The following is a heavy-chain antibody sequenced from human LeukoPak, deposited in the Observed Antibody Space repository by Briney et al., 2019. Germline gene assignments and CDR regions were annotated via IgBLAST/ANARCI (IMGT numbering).Heavy chain of an antibody. CDR3: ARDLGDSSGYYYRSLDY. CDR1: GYTFTSYY. CDR2: INPSGGST. V-gene: IGHV1-46*01. J-gene: IGHJ4*02. Sequence: ASVNVSCKASGYTFTSYYMHWVRQAPGQGLEWMGIINPSGGSTSYAQKFQGRVTMTRDTSTSTAYMELRSLRSDDTAVYYCARDLGDSSGYYYRSLDYWGQGTLVTVSS. D-gene: IGHD3-22*01.